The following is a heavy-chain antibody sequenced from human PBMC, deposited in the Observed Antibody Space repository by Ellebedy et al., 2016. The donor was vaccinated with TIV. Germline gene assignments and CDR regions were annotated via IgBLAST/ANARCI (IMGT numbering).Heavy chain of an antibody. V-gene: IGHV3-21*01. Sequence: GESLKISXAASGFTFSSYSMNWVRQAPGKGLEWVSSISSSSSYIYYADSVKGRFTISRDNAKNSLYLQMNSLRAEDTAVYYCAAYDSSGYYYFDYWGQGTLVTVSS. CDR3: AAYDSSGYYYFDY. D-gene: IGHD3-22*01. CDR1: GFTFSSYS. CDR2: ISSSSSYI. J-gene: IGHJ4*02.